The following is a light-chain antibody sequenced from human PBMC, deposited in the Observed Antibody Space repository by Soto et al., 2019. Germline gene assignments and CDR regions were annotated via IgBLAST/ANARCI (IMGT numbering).Light chain of an antibody. CDR3: QQVNSYPA. CDR2: GAS. CDR1: QAVSSF. J-gene: IGKJ4*01. Sequence: DIQLTQSPSFLSASVGDRVTITCRTSQAVSSFLAWYHQKPGKVPELLIYGASTLQSGVPSRFSGSGSGTDFTLTISSLQPEDSAVYYCQQVNSYPAFGGGTKVEIK. V-gene: IGKV1-9*01.